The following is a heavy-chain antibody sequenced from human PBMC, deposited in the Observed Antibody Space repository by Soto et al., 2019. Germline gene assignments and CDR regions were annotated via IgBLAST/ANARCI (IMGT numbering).Heavy chain of an antibody. D-gene: IGHD6-19*01. CDR1: GYSISSGYY. V-gene: IGHV4-38-2*01. J-gene: IGHJ3*02. Sequence: PSETLSLTCAVSGYSISSGYYWGWIRQPPGKGLEWIGSIYHSGSTYYNPSLKSRVTISVDTSKNQFSLKLSSVTAADTAVYYCARVKIAVAADAFDIWGQGTMVTVSS. CDR3: ARVKIAVAADAFDI. CDR2: IYHSGST.